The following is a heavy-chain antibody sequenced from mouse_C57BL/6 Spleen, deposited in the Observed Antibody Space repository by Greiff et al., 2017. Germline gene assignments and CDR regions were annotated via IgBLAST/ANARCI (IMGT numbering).Heavy chain of an antibody. CDR2: IDPSDSET. V-gene: IGHV1-52*01. CDR3: ARGSRRDYYAMDY. D-gene: IGHD1-1*01. CDR1: GYTFTSYW. J-gene: IGHJ4*01. Sequence: QVQLQQPGAELVRPGSSVKLSCKASGYTFTSYWMHWVKQRPIQGLEWIGNIDPSDSETHYNQKFKDKATLTVDKSSSTAYMQLSSLTSEYSAVYYSARGSRRDYYAMDYWGQGTSVTVSS.